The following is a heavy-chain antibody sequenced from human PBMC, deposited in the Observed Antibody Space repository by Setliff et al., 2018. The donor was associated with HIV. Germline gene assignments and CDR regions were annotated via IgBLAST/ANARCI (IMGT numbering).Heavy chain of an antibody. D-gene: IGHD2-21*02. Sequence: SETLSLTCTLSGGFISNHHWNWIRQPPGKGLEWIGSTHYSGSSYYSPSLKSRVTISLDTSKNQFSLKLSSMTAADTAVYYCARDVGLCGVDCWPYFYFDLWGRGNLVTVSS. CDR2: THYSGSS. CDR3: ARDVGLCGVDCWPYFYFDL. J-gene: IGHJ2*01. V-gene: IGHV4-59*11. CDR1: GGFISNHH.